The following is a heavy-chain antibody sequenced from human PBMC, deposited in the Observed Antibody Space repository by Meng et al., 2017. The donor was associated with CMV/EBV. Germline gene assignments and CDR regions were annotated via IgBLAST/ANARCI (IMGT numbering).Heavy chain of an antibody. J-gene: IGHJ4*02. CDR1: GYTFTSYY. CDR3: ARVTVMLPYANDFDY. D-gene: IGHD2-8*01. Sequence: ASVQVSCKASGYTFTSYYIHWVRQAPGQGLEWMGWIDTNSGATNYAQKFQGRVTMTRDTSISTSYMELSRLKSDDTAVYYRARVTVMLPYANDFDYWGQGTMVTVSS. V-gene: IGHV1-2*02. CDR2: IDTNSGAT.